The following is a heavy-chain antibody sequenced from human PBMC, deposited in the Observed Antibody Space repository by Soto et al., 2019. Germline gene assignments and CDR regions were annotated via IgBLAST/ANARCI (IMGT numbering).Heavy chain of an antibody. V-gene: IGHV3-7*01. J-gene: IGHJ6*03. D-gene: IGHD6-13*01. CDR3: AREAAAGTYYYYYMDV. CDR2: IKQDGSEK. CDR1: GFTFSSYW. Sequence: GGSLRLSCAASGFTFSSYWMSWVRQAPGKGLEWLANIKQDGSEKYYVDSVKGRFTISRDNAKNSLYLQMNSLRAEDTAVYYCAREAAAGTYYYYYMDVWGKGTTVTVSS.